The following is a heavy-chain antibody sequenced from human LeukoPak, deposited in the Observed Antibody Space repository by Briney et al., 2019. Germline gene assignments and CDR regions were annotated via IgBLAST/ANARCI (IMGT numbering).Heavy chain of an antibody. CDR2: ITPIFGTA. V-gene: IGHV1-69*01. D-gene: IGHD2-15*01. Sequence: ASVKVSCKASGGTFSSYAISWVRQAPGQGLEWMGGITPIFGTANYAQKFQGRVTITADESTSTAYMELSSLRSEDTAVYYCASSQKDIVVVVAATLFDYFDYWGQGTLVTVSS. J-gene: IGHJ4*02. CDR3: ASSQKDIVVVVAATLFDYFDY. CDR1: GGTFSSYA.